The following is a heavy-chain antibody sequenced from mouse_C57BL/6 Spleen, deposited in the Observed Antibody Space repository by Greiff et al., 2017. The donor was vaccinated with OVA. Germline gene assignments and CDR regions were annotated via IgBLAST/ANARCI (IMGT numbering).Heavy chain of an antibody. CDR2: IRSKSNNYAT. V-gene: IGHV10-1*01. CDR1: GFSFNTYA. Sequence: EVHLVESGGGLVQPKGSLKLSCAASGFSFNTYAMNWVRQAPGKGLEWVARIRSKSNNYATYYADSVKDRFTISRDDSESMLYLQMNNLKTEDTAMYYCVRSYDYDVRFDYWGQGTTLTVSS. J-gene: IGHJ2*01. CDR3: VRSYDYDVRFDY. D-gene: IGHD2-4*01.